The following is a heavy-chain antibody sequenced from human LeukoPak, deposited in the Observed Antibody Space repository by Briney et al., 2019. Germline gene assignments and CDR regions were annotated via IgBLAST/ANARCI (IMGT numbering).Heavy chain of an antibody. V-gene: IGHV1-2*02. J-gene: IGHJ4*02. CDR1: GYTFTGYY. Sequence: ASVKVSCKASGYTFTGYYMHWVRQAPGQGLEWMGWINPNSGGTNYAQKFQGRVTMTRDTSISTAYMELSRLRSDDTAVYYCARVGLGYCSSTGCYDYWGQGTLVTVSS. D-gene: IGHD2-2*01. CDR2: INPNSGGT. CDR3: ARVGLGYCSSTGCYDY.